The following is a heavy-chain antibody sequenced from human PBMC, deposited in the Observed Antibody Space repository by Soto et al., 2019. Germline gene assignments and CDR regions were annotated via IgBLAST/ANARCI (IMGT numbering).Heavy chain of an antibody. D-gene: IGHD2-8*01. V-gene: IGHV3-49*03. Sequence: GGSLRLSCTASGFTFGDHAMSWFRQAPGKGLEWVGFIRSKAYGGTTEYAASVKGRFTISRDDSKSIAYLQMNSLKTEDTAVYYCTRADTSDNGYYYGMDVWGQGTTVTVSS. CDR1: GFTFGDHA. CDR3: TRADTSDNGYYYGMDV. J-gene: IGHJ6*02. CDR2: IRSKAYGGTT.